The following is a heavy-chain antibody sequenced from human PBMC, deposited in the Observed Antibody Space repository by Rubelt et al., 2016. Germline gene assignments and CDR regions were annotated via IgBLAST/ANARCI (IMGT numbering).Heavy chain of an antibody. V-gene: IGHV4-34*01. CDR3: ARLSGGWYYLDY. Sequence: QVQLQQWGAGLLKPSETLSLTCAVYGGSFSGYYWGWTRQPPGTGLEWIGSIYYSGSTYYNPSLRSRVTISVDTSKNQFSLRLSSGTAADTAVYYCARLSGGWYYLDYWGQGTLVTVSS. CDR1: GGSFSGYY. CDR2: IYYSGST. J-gene: IGHJ4*02. D-gene: IGHD6-19*01.